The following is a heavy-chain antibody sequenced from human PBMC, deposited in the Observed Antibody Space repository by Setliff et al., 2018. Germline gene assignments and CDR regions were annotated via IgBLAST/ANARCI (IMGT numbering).Heavy chain of an antibody. CDR3: RVWVDMIEVDS. CDR1: GGSFSTYF. D-gene: IGHD3-22*01. CDR2: IYHSGSS. V-gene: IGHV4-34*01. Sequence: PSETLSLTCAVYGGSFSTYFWSWIRQPPGKGLEWIGSIYHSGSSYYNPSLRSRVTMSVDTSKNQFSLKLTSVTAADTAVYYCRVWVDMIEVDSWAQGTLVTVSS. J-gene: IGHJ4*02.